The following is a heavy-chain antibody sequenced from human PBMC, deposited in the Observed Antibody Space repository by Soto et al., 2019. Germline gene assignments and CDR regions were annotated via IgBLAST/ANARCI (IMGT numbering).Heavy chain of an antibody. V-gene: IGHV1-18*01. CDR2: ISPYTGNT. Sequence: QVQLVQSGDEVKKPGASVKVSCKASGYIFVNYGIAWVRQAPGQGLEWMGWISPYTGNTHSATKVQGRLTMTTDTSTSTASMDLGSLTSDDTAVYYCVRVDNYVTPTPQDVWGQGTTGTVSS. J-gene: IGHJ6*02. CDR3: VRVDNYVTPTPQDV. CDR1: GYIFVNYG. D-gene: IGHD3-16*01.